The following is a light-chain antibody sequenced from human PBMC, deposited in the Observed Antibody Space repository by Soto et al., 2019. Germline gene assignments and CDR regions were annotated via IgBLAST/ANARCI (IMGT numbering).Light chain of an antibody. Sequence: DIQLTQSPSFLSASVGDRVTITCRASQGISRYLAWYQQKSGKAPKLLIYAASTLQSGVPSRFSGSGSGTEFTLTISSLQPEDFATYYCQQLISYPRTFGQGTNLEIK. CDR2: AAS. J-gene: IGKJ2*01. CDR3: QQLISYPRT. CDR1: QGISRY. V-gene: IGKV1-9*01.